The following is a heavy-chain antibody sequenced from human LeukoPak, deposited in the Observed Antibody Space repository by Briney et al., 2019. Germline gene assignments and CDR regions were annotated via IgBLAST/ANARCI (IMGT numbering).Heavy chain of an antibody. V-gene: IGHV3-30-3*01. CDR1: GFIFSSYA. Sequence: GGSLRLSCAASGFIFSSYAMHWVRQAPGKGLEWVAVISFDGNNKYYADSVKGRFTLSRDNSKNTLYLQMNSLRVEDTAVYYCASSKSHYWGQGTLVTVSS. CDR2: ISFDGNNK. CDR3: ASSKSHY. J-gene: IGHJ4*02.